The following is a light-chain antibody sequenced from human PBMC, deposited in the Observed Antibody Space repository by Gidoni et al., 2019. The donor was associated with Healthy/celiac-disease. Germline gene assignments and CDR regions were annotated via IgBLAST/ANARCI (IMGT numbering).Light chain of an antibody. CDR2: DAS. J-gene: IGKJ4*01. CDR3: QQCGSSRLT. V-gene: IGKV3D-20*01. CDR1: HSVRSSY. Sequence: IVLTQSPATLSLSPGQRATLSCVASHSVRSSYLAWYQQKPGLAPRPLICDASSRATGIPDRYSGSGSGTDFTLTNSRLEPEDFAVYYCQQCGSSRLTFGGGTKVEIK.